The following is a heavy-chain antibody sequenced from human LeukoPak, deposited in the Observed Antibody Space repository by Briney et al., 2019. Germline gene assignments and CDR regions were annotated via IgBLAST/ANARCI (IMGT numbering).Heavy chain of an antibody. CDR3: ARTPVYYGMDV. Sequence: EASVKVSCKASGGTFSSYAISWVRQAPGQGLEWMGIINPSGGSTSYAQKFQGRVTMTRDTSTSTVYMELSNLRSEDTAVYYCARTPVYYGMDVWGKGTTVTVSS. V-gene: IGHV1-46*03. J-gene: IGHJ6*04. CDR1: GGTFSSYA. CDR2: INPSGGST.